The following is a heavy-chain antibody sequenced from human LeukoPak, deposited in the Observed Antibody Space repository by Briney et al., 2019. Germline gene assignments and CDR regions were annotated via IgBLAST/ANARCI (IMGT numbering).Heavy chain of an antibody. CDR3: ARVSLVPGVIITPGYYYYMDV. Sequence: GASVKVSCKASGGTFRSYAISWVRQAPGQGLEWMGGIIPIFGTANYAQKFQGRVTITADESTSTAYMELSSLRSEDTVVFYCARVSLVPGVIITPGYYYYMDVWGKGTTVTVSS. J-gene: IGHJ6*03. V-gene: IGHV1-69*01. CDR2: IIPIFGTA. D-gene: IGHD3-10*02. CDR1: GGTFRSYA.